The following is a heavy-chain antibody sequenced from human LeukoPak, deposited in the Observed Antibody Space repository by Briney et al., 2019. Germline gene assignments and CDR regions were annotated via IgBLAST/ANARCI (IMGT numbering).Heavy chain of an antibody. CDR3: ARENGCGGDCYYFDY. V-gene: IGHV3-20*04. Sequence: GGSLRLSCAASGITFDDFGMSWVRQAPGKGLEWVSGINWNGGTTAYADSVKGRFTISRDNAKNSLYLQMNSLRAADTALYYCARENGCGGDCYYFDYWGQGTLVTVSS. CDR1: GITFDDFG. J-gene: IGHJ4*02. CDR2: INWNGGTT. D-gene: IGHD2-21*01.